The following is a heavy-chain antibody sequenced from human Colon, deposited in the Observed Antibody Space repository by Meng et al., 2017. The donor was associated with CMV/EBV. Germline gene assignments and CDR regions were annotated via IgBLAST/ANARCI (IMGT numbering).Heavy chain of an antibody. CDR3: ARDLWPIVRGGNLRGWFDL. D-gene: IGHD3-10*01. J-gene: IGHJ5*02. CDR1: GYSFTGYY. Sequence: ASVKVSCKASGYSFTGYYMYWVRQAPGQGLEWMGCINPDSGGTNYIQKFQGRVTMTRDTSVSTLYMELSSLTSDDTAVYYYARDLWPIVRGGNLRGWFDLWGQGTLVTVSS. CDR2: INPDSGGT. V-gene: IGHV1-2*02.